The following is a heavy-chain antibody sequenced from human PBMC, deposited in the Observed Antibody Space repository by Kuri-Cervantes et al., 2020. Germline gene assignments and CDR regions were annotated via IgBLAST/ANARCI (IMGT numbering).Heavy chain of an antibody. J-gene: IGHJ4*02. V-gene: IGHV1-2*02. D-gene: IGHD6-13*01. CDR3: ARMDIAAAGTDDY. CDR2: INPNSGGT. Sequence: ASVKVSCKASGYTFTGYYMHWVRQAPGQGLEWMGWINPNSGGTNYAQKFQGRVTMTRDTSISTAYMELRSLRSDDTAVYYCARMDIAAAGTDDYWGQGTLVTVSS. CDR1: GYTFTGYY.